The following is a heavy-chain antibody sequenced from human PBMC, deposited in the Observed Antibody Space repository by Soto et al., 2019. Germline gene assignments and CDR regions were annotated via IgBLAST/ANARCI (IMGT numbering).Heavy chain of an antibody. D-gene: IGHD1-7*01. CDR1: GGSISSGNYY. V-gene: IGHV4-30-4*01. Sequence: SEALSLTCTVSGGSISSGNYYWSWIRQPPGKGLEWIGFISYSGSTYYNASLKSRVTISVDTSKNQFSLNLSFVTAADTAVYYCATMGTPATGLYYFDYWGQGTLVTVSS. J-gene: IGHJ4*02. CDR2: ISYSGST. CDR3: ATMGTPATGLYYFDY.